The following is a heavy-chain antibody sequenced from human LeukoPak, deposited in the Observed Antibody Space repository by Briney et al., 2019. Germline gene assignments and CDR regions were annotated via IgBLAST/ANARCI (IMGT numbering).Heavy chain of an antibody. J-gene: IGHJ6*02. D-gene: IGHD6-19*01. CDR2: IYPGDSDT. V-gene: IGHV5-51*01. CDR3: ARVGYIAVAGKDGMDV. Sequence: GESLEISCKGSGYSFTNYWIGWVRQMPGKGLEWMGIIYPGDSDTRYSPSFQGQVTVSADKSISTAYLQWSSLKASDTAMYYCARVGYIAVAGKDGMDVWGQGTTVTVSS. CDR1: GYSFTNYW.